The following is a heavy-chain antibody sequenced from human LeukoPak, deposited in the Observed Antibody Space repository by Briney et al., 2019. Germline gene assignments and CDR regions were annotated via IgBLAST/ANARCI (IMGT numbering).Heavy chain of an antibody. CDR3: AAWIPAARAKDDY. CDR2: IVVGSGNT. Sequence: ASVKVSCKASGFTFTSSAVQWVRQARGQRLEWIGWIVVGSGNTNYAQKFQERVTITRDMSTSTAYMELSSLRSEDTAVYYCAAWIPAARAKDDYWGQGTLVTVSP. V-gene: IGHV1-58*01. CDR1: GFTFTSSA. J-gene: IGHJ4*02. D-gene: IGHD2-2*01.